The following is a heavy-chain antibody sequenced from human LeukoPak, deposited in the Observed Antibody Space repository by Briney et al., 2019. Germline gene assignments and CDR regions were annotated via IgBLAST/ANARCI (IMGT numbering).Heavy chain of an antibody. V-gene: IGHV3-23*01. D-gene: IGHD5-12*01. Sequence: GGSLRLSCAASGFTFSNYAMNWVRQAPGKGPEWVSGLSAGGGSTYYADSVKGRVIISRDNTENTLYLEMNSLRAEDTAVYYCARRGYSGYDLSTFDYWGQGTLVTVSS. CDR1: GFTFSNYA. J-gene: IGHJ4*02. CDR3: ARRGYSGYDLSTFDY. CDR2: LSAGGGST.